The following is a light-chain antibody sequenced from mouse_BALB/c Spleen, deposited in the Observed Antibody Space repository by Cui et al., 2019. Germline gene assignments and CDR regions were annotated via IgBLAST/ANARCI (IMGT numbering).Light chain of an antibody. CDR1: SSVSY. Sequence: QFVLTQSPAIMSASLGEEITLTCSSSSSVSYRHWYQQKSCTYPKLFIYSTSDLAFAVPFRCSGCGSWSFYSLTSRSAEAEDAADYYCQQWSSWTFGGGTKLEIK. V-gene: IGKV4-80*01. CDR2: STS. J-gene: IGKJ1*01. CDR3: QQWSSWT.